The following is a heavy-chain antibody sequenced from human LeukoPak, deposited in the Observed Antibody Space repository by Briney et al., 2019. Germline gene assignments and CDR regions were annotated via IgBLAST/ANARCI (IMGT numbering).Heavy chain of an antibody. CDR2: ISGGST. Sequence: GGSLRLSCAASGFTFSNYAMSWVRQAPGKGLECVSSISGGSTYYAESVTGRFTISRDNSKNTLYLQMNSLRAEDTAVYYCTDFENWGQGTLVTVSS. CDR3: TDFEN. J-gene: IGHJ4*02. CDR1: GFTFSNYA. V-gene: IGHV3-23*01.